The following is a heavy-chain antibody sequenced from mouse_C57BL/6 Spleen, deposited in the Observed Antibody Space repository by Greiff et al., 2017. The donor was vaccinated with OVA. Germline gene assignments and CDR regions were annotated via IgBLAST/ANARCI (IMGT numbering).Heavy chain of an antibody. J-gene: IGHJ1*03. CDR3: ASPLNWDGGYLDV. V-gene: IGHV1-52*01. Sequence: QVQLQQPGAELVRPGSSVKLSCKASGYTFTSYWMHWVKQRPIQGLEWIGNIDPSDSETHYNQKFKDKATLTVDKSSSTAYMQLSSLTSEDSAVYYCASPLNWDGGYLDVWGTGTTVTVSS. CDR1: GYTFTSYW. D-gene: IGHD4-1*01. CDR2: IDPSDSET.